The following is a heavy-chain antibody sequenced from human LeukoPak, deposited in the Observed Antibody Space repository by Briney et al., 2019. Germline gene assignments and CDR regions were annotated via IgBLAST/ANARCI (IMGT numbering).Heavy chain of an antibody. CDR2: IWYDGSNK. D-gene: IGHD5-18*01. J-gene: IGHJ3*02. CDR1: GFTFSSYG. V-gene: IGHV3-33*01. CDR3: ARDSRGSAGYSYGLDAFDI. Sequence: GRSLRLSCAASGFTFSSYGMHWVRQAPGKGLEWVAVIWYDGSNKYYADSVKGRFTISRDNSKNTLYLQMNSLRAEDTAVYYCARDSRGSAGYSYGLDAFDIWGQGTMVTVSS.